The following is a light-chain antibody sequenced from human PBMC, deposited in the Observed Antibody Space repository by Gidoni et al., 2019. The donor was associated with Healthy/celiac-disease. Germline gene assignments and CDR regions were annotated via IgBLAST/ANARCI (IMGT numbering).Light chain of an antibody. CDR1: KLGDTY. V-gene: IGLV3-1*01. J-gene: IGLJ2*01. CDR2: QDS. CDR3: QAWDSSTAV. Sequence: SYELTHPPLVSVSSGQTASITCSGDKLGDTYACWYQQKPGQSPVLVIYQDSKRPSGIPERFSGSNSGNTATLTISGTQAMDEADYYCQAWDSSTAVFGGGTKLTXL.